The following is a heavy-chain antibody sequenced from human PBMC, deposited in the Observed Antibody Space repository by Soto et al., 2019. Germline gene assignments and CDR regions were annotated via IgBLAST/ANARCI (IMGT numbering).Heavy chain of an antibody. CDR3: ARGYGAAFDI. Sequence: QVQLQESGPGLVKPSETLSLTCTVSGGSISSYYWRWIRQPPGKGLEWIWYIYYSGSTNYNPSLKSRVTISVDTSKNQCSLKLSSVTAADTAVYYCARGYGAAFDIWGQGTMVTVSS. CDR2: IYYSGST. V-gene: IGHV4-59*08. J-gene: IGHJ3*02. D-gene: IGHD4-17*01. CDR1: GGSISSYY.